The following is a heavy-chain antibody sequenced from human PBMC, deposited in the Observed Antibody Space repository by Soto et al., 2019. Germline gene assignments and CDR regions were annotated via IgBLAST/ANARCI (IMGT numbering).Heavy chain of an antibody. Sequence: PSETLSLTCTVSVGSISSSSYYWGWILQPPGKGLEWIWSIYYSGSTYYNPSLKSRVTISVDTSKNQFSLKLSSVTAADTAVYYCARDKQLAPYYYYGMDVWGQGTTVTVSS. CDR1: VGSISSSSYY. J-gene: IGHJ6*02. V-gene: IGHV4-39*02. CDR2: IYYSGST. CDR3: ARDKQLAPYYYYGMDV. D-gene: IGHD6-6*01.